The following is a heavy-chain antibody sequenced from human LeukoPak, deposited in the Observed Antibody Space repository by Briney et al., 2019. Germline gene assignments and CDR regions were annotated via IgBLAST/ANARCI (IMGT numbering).Heavy chain of an antibody. D-gene: IGHD2-21*02. V-gene: IGHV3-21*01. CDR3: ARDGPRTTLENCGGDCYPPIPTDY. J-gene: IGHJ4*02. CDR2: ISSSSSYI. CDR1: GFTFSSYS. Sequence: GGSLRLSCAASGFTFSSYSMNWVRQAPGKGLEWVSSISSSSSYIYYADSVKGRFTISRDNAKDSLYLQMNSLRAEDTAVYYCARDGPRTTLENCGGDCYPPIPTDYWGQGTLVTVSS.